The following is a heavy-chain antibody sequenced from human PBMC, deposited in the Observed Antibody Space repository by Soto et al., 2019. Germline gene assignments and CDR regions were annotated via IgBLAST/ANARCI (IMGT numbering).Heavy chain of an antibody. V-gene: IGHV3-23*01. CDR1: GFTFSTYA. Sequence: GGSLRLSCAASGFTFSTYAMSWVRQAPGKGLEWVSAISGSGGSIYYADSVKGRFTISRDNSKNTLYLQMNSLRAEDTAVYYCAKDRVGGGWPQYHFDYWGQGTLVTVSS. CDR3: AKDRVGGGWPQYHFDY. D-gene: IGHD6-19*01. CDR2: ISGSGGSI. J-gene: IGHJ4*02.